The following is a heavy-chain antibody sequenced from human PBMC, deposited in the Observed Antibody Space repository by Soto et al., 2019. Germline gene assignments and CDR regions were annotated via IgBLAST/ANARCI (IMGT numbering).Heavy chain of an antibody. CDR1: GGSISSYY. D-gene: IGHD3-22*01. Sequence: PSETLSLTCTVSGGSISSYYWSWIRQPPGKGLEWIGYIYYSGSTNYNPSLKGRVTISVDTSKNQFSLKLSSVTAADTAVYYCAREGSYYDSSGIRVLDYWGQGTLVTVSS. CDR2: IYYSGST. CDR3: AREGSYYDSSGIRVLDY. V-gene: IGHV4-59*01. J-gene: IGHJ4*02.